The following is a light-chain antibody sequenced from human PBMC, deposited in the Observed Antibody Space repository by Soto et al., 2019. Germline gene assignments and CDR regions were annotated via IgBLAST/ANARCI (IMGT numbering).Light chain of an antibody. CDR2: GIS. V-gene: IGKV3-20*01. Sequence: ELVLTQSPVTLSLSPGERATLSCRASHTISSSYLAWYQQKPGQAPRLLMYGISRRATGIPDRFSGSGSGTDFTLTITRLEPEDFAVYYCQQYVTSSPRTFGQGTKVDIK. CDR1: HTISSSY. CDR3: QQYVTSSPRT. J-gene: IGKJ1*01.